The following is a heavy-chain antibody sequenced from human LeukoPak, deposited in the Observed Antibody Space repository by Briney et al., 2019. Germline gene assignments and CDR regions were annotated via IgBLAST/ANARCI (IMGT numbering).Heavy chain of an antibody. CDR2: ISYDGSNK. CDR3: ASSGYYDY. Sequence: GGSLRLSCAASGFTFSSYAMHWVRQAPGKGLEWVAVISYDGSNKYCADSVKGRFTISRDNSKNTLYLQMNSLRAEDTAVYYCASSGYYDYWGQGTLVTVSS. J-gene: IGHJ4*02. V-gene: IGHV3-30*04. D-gene: IGHD3-22*01. CDR1: GFTFSSYA.